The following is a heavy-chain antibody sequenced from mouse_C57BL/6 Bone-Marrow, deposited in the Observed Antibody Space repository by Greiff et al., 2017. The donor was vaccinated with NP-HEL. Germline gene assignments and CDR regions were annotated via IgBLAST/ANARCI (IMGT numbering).Heavy chain of an antibody. D-gene: IGHD1-1*01. CDR3: ARVGYYGSYYYAMDY. CDR1: GFTFSDYY. V-gene: IGHV5-16*01. Sequence: DVKLVESEGGLVQPGSSMKLSCTASGFTFSDYYMAWVRQVPEKGLEWVANINYDGSSTYYLDSLKSRFIISRDNAKNILYLQMSSLKSEDTATYYCARVGYYGSYYYAMDYWGQGTSVTVSS. J-gene: IGHJ4*01. CDR2: INYDGSST.